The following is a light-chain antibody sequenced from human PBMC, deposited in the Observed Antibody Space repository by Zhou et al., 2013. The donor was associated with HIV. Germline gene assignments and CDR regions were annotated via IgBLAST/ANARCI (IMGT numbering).Light chain of an antibody. J-gene: IGKJ4*01. V-gene: IGKV1-6*01. CDR3: QQYKIYPLT. CDR1: HEIGKD. CDR2: ATT. Sequence: AVQLTQSPSSLSASVGDRVTISCRASHEIGKDLGWYQQTPGNAPKLLIYATTTLHSGVPSRFSGSGTGTDFTLIISSLQPEDFATYYCQQYKIYPLTFGGGTKVEIK.